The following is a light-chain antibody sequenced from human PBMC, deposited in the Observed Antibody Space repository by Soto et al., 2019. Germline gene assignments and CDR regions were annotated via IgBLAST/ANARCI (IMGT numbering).Light chain of an antibody. J-gene: IGKJ1*01. CDR2: GAS. CDR1: QTVSSDF. CDR3: QQYGTSPTWT. V-gene: IGKV3-20*01. Sequence: DIVLTQSPGTLSLSPGERATLSCRASQTVSSDFLAWYQQKPGQAPRLLIYGASSRATAIRDRFSGSGSGTDFTLTISRLEPEDFAVYYCQQYGTSPTWTFGQGTKVEIK.